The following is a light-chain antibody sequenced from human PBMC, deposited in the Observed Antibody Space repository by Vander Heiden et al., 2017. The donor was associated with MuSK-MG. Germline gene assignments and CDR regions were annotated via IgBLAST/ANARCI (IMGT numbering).Light chain of an antibody. Sequence: QSVLTQPPSVSEAPGQRVTISCTGTNPHIGAAYDVPWYQHRPRAAPKLLIFGKVKRPAGVPDRFSASRSATAASLAITGHQAEEEADYYCQSDDSSASVVFGGGTKLTVL. CDR3: QSDDSSASVV. V-gene: IGLV1-40*01. J-gene: IGLJ3*02. CDR2: GKV. CDR1: NPHIGAAYD.